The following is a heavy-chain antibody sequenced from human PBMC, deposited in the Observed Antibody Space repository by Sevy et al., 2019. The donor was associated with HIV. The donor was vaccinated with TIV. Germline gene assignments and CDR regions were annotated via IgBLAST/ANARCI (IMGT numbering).Heavy chain of an antibody. CDR1: GFTFSSYA. Sequence: GGSLRLSCAASGFTFSSYAMHWVRQAPGKGLEWVAVISYDGSNKYYADSVKGRFTISRDNSKNTLYLQMNSLIAEDTAVYYCARAIAAAGISGAFDIWGQGTMVTVSS. CDR2: ISYDGSNK. V-gene: IGHV3-30-3*01. J-gene: IGHJ3*02. D-gene: IGHD6-13*01. CDR3: ARAIAAAGISGAFDI.